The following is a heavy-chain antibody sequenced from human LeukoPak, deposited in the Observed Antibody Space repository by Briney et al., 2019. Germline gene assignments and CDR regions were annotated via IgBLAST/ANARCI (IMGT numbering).Heavy chain of an antibody. CDR1: GFRFSNSW. CDR2: MKTDGTTI. Sequence: GGSLRLSCAASGFRFSNSWMYWVRQGPGKGPVWVSRMKTDGTTIEYADSVKGRFTISRDNAKNTLFLQMSSLRVEDTAVYYCVRDLGGRSGHWGQGTLVTVSS. J-gene: IGHJ4*02. CDR3: VRDLGGRSGH. D-gene: IGHD1-26*01. V-gene: IGHV3-74*01.